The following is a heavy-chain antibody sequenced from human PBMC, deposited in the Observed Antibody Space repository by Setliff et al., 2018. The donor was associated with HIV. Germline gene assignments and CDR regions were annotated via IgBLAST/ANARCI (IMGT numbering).Heavy chain of an antibody. D-gene: IGHD2-15*01. CDR2: IRSSGDT. CDR3: ARENGDCSGGACYFMLDS. Sequence: SETLSLTCAVSGYSVSSGYYWGWIRQPPGKGLGWIASIRSSGDTYYNPSLKSRVTISVDASNNQFSLELRSMTAADTAVYYCARENGDCSGGACYFMLDSWGQGTQVTVSS. CDR1: GYSVSSGYY. J-gene: IGHJ4*02. V-gene: IGHV4-38-2*02.